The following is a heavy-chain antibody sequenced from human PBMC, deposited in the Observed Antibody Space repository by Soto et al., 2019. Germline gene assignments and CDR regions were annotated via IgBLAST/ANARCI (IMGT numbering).Heavy chain of an antibody. J-gene: IGHJ5*02. CDR3: ARHPGGGNWFDP. V-gene: IGHV3-15*07. Sequence: EVQLVESGGGLVKPGGSLRLSCAASGFTFSNAWMNWVRQAPGKGLEWVGRIRSKTDGGTADYAGPVQGRFTISRDDSKNTLYLQINSLKSEDTAVYSCARHPGGGNWFDPWGQGTLVTVSS. CDR1: GFTFSNAW. CDR2: IRSKTDGGTA. D-gene: IGHD3-16*01.